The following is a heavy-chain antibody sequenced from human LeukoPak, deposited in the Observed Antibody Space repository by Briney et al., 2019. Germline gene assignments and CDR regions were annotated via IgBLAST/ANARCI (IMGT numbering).Heavy chain of an antibody. CDR3: ASYFVGNGGRGY. D-gene: IGHD3-10*02. V-gene: IGHV4-30-4*01. CDR2: VYDSWNS. Sequence: SETLSLTCTVSGDSINSGNSHWTWIRQPPGKGLEWLGSVYDSWNSYYNPSLESRITMSVDTSKNQYSLELSSVIAAGTAVYYCASYFVGNGGRGYWGQGALVTVSS. CDR1: GDSINSGNSH. J-gene: IGHJ4*02.